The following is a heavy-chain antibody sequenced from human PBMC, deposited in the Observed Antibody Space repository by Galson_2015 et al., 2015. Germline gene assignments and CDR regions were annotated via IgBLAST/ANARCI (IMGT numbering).Heavy chain of an antibody. CDR2: IIPIFGTT. V-gene: IGHV1-69*06. J-gene: IGHJ3*01. CDR3: ARDGKFCSGGSCYYAFDL. Sequence: SVKVSCKAFGGTFSNYAISWVRQAPGQGLEWMGKIIPIFGTTSYAQKFQGRVTITADKSTSTAYMELSSLLSEDTAVYYCARDGKFCSGGSCYYAFDLWGQGTTVTVSS. D-gene: IGHD2-15*01. CDR1: GGTFSNYA.